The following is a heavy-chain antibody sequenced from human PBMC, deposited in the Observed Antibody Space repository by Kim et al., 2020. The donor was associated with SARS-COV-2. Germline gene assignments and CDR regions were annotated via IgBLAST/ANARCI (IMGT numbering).Heavy chain of an antibody. D-gene: IGHD4-17*01. V-gene: IGHV3-11*06. CDR3: ARDLQAYGDYSNWFDP. J-gene: IGHJ5*02. Sequence: YVKGRFTISRDNAKNSLYLQMNSLRAEDTAVYYCARDLQAYGDYSNWFDPWGQGTLVTVSS.